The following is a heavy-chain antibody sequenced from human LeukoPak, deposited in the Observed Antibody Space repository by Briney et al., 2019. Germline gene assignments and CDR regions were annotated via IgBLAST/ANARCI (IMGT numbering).Heavy chain of an antibody. CDR2: IYSGGST. V-gene: IGHV3-53*01. CDR1: GFTVSSNY. Sequence: PGGSLRLSCAASGFTVSSNYMSWVRQAPGKGLEWVSVIYSGGSTYYADSVKGRFTISRDNSNNTLYLQMNSLRAEDTAVYYCVTDLVIKGYFDYWGQGALVTVSS. CDR3: VTDLVIKGYFDY. J-gene: IGHJ4*02. D-gene: IGHD2-21*01.